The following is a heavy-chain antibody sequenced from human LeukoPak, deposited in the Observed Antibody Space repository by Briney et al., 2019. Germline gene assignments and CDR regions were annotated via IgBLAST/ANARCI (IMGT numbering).Heavy chain of an antibody. CDR1: GFTVSSNY. Sequence: GGSLRLSCAASGFTVSSNYMSWVRQAPRKGLEWGSVIYSGGSTYYADSVKCRFTISRDNSKNTLYLQMNSLRAEDTAVYYCARYPMVRGAIRGFDYWGQGTLVTVSS. J-gene: IGHJ4*02. D-gene: IGHD3-10*01. CDR2: IYSGGST. V-gene: IGHV3-53*01. CDR3: ARYPMVRGAIRGFDY.